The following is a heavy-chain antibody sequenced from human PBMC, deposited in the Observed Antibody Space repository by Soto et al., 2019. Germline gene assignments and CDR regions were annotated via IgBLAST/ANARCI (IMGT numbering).Heavy chain of an antibody. D-gene: IGHD6-19*01. CDR3: SRFIMVGGWFDPNYYHGMDV. Sequence: SVKASCTTSGYPLSNYGINWLRQAPGQGLEWMGWISGYNGNTNYAQTVQGRVTMTTDTSTGTVYMELRSLKSDDTAIYYCSRFIMVGGWFDPNYYHGMDVSGQGTTVTVSS. CDR2: ISGYNGNT. CDR1: GYPLSNYG. J-gene: IGHJ6*02. V-gene: IGHV1-18*01.